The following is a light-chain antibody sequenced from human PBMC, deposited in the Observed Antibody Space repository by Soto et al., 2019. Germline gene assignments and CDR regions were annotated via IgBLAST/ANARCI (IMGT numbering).Light chain of an antibody. CDR1: QTISNW. CDR2: DAS. Sequence: DIQMTQSPSTLSASVGDRVTITCRASQTISNWLAWYQQKPGKAPTLLIYDASTLERGVPSRFSGTGSGTGFTLSIDSLQPDDFATYYCQQYHTSSITFGQGTRLEIK. J-gene: IGKJ5*01. V-gene: IGKV1-5*01. CDR3: QQYHTSSIT.